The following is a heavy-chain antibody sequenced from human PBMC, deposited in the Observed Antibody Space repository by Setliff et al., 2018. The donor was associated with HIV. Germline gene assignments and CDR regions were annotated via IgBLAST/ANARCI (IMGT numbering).Heavy chain of an antibody. D-gene: IGHD3-3*01. J-gene: IGHJ4*02. CDR1: GGSVSSSYYY. V-gene: IGHV4-39*07. CDR2: IYYSGNT. Sequence: ETLSLTCTVSGGSVSSSYYYWDWIRQPPGKGLEWIGSIYYSGNTYYSPSLKSRVNISVDTSKNLFSLQLTSVTAADTAVYFCSRDVAPPVAGDLWSGDAYWGRGTLVTVSS. CDR3: SRDVAPPVAGDLWSGDAY.